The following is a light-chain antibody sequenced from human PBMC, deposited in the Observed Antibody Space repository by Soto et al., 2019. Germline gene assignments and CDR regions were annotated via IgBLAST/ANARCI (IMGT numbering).Light chain of an antibody. CDR2: GAS. Sequence: EIVLTQSPGTLSLSPGERVTLSCRASQSVSSSYLAWYQQKPGQAPRLLIYGASVRATGIPDRFSGSGCGIDFTFAISRVEPEDFAVYYCQQYGSSPRTFGQGTKVEIK. J-gene: IGKJ1*01. V-gene: IGKV3-20*01. CDR1: QSVSSSY. CDR3: QQYGSSPRT.